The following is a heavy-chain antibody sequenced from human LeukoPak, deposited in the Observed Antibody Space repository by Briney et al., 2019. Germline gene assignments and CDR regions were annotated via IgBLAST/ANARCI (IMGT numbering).Heavy chain of an antibody. CDR3: AKDQVSGEGWYGDY. J-gene: IGHJ4*02. D-gene: IGHD6-19*01. Sequence: PGGSLRVSCAASGFTFSSYAMSWVRQAPGKGLVWVSGISGSGGSTYYADSVKGRFTISRDNSKNTLYLQMNSLRAEDTAVYYCAKDQVSGEGWYGDYLGQGTLVTVSS. CDR1: GFTFSSYA. CDR2: ISGSGGST. V-gene: IGHV3-23*01.